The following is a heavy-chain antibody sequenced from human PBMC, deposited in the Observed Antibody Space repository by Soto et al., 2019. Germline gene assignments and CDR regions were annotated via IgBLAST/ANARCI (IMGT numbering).Heavy chain of an antibody. CDR1: GDSVSSGSYY. CDR2: IYYSGST. J-gene: IGHJ5*02. D-gene: IGHD5-18*01. CDR3: ARSWIQLPFDP. Sequence: SETLSLTCTVSGDSVSSGSYYWSWIRQPPGKGLEWIGYIYYSGSTNYNPSLKSRVTISVDTSKNQFSLKLSSVTAADTAVYYCARSWIQLPFDPWGQGTLVTVSS. V-gene: IGHV4-61*01.